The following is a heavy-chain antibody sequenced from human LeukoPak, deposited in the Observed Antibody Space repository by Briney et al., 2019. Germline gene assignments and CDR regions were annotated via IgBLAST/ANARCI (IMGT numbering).Heavy chain of an antibody. CDR1: GFTVSSNY. J-gene: IGHJ4*02. V-gene: IGHV3-53*01. CDR3: ARESGYSYGLAGFFDY. D-gene: IGHD5-18*01. CDR2: IYSDGRI. Sequence: GGSLRLSCAASGFTVSSNYMSWVRQAPGKGLEWVSVIYSDGRIHSADSVKGRFTISRDDSKNTLSLQMNSLRAQATAVYYCARESGYSYGLAGFFDYWGQGTLVTVSS.